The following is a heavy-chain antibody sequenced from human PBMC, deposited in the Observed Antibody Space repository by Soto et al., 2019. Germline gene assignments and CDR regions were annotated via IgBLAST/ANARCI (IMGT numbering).Heavy chain of an antibody. CDR2: ISWNSGSI. CDR3: AKVKEDAFDI. Sequence: EVQLVESGGGLVQPGRSLRLSCAASGFTFDDYAMHWVRQAPGKSLEWVSGISWNSGSIGYADSVKGRFTISRDNAKNSLYLQMNSLRAEDTALYYCAKVKEDAFDIWGQGTMVTVSS. J-gene: IGHJ3*02. CDR1: GFTFDDYA. V-gene: IGHV3-9*01.